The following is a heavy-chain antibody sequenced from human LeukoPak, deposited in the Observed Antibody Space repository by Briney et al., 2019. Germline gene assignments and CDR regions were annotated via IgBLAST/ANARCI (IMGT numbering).Heavy chain of an antibody. J-gene: IGHJ4*02. CDR2: IYYSGST. V-gene: IGHV4-31*03. CDR3: ARRRGNTSGFQGYYFDY. D-gene: IGHD6-19*01. Sequence: TLSLTCTVSGASVSSGDYYWSWIRQLPGKGLEWIGYIYYSGSTYYNPSLKGRLTISVDTSKNQFSLKLSSVTAADTAVYYCARRRGNTSGFQGYYFDYWGQGTLVTVSS. CDR1: GASVSSGDYY.